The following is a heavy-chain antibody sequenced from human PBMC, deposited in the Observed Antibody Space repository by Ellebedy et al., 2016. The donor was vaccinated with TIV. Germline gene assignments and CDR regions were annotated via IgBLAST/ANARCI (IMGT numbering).Heavy chain of an antibody. CDR3: ARELGLRGAYYYGMDV. Sequence: PGGSLRLSCAASAFTSSDYYMSWIRQAPGRGLEWVSYISSSGSTGFYAESVKGRSTISRDNAKNSLYLQINSLRAEDTAVYYCARELGLRGAYYYGMDVWGQGTTVTVSS. J-gene: IGHJ6*02. CDR2: ISSSGSTG. CDR1: AFTSSDYY. V-gene: IGHV3-11*04. D-gene: IGHD3-16*01.